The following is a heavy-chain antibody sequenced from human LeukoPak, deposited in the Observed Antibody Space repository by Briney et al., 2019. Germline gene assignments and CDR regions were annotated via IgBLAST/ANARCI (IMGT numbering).Heavy chain of an antibody. D-gene: IGHD5-24*01. J-gene: IGHJ3*02. CDR2: INPNSGGT. Sequence: ASVKVSCKASGYTFTSYAMNWVRQAPGQGLEWMGWINPNSGGTDYAQKFQGRVTMTWDTSISTAYMELSRLRSDDTAVYYCARVGPIDGYHGIAFDIWGQGTMVTVSS. CDR3: ARVGPIDGYHGIAFDI. V-gene: IGHV1-2*02. CDR1: GYTFTSYA.